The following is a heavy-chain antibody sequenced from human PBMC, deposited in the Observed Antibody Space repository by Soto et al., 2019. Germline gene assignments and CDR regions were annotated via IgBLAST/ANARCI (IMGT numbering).Heavy chain of an antibody. CDR1: GGTFSSYA. J-gene: IGHJ6*02. Sequence: QVQLVQSGAEVKKPGSSVKVSCKASGGTFSSYAISWVRHAPGQGLEWMGWIIPIFGTANYAQKFQGRVTITADESTSTAYMELSSLRSEDTAVYYCARRSYYYGSGSYSDYYGMDVWGQGTTVTVSS. CDR2: IIPIFGTA. CDR3: ARRSYYYGSGSYSDYYGMDV. D-gene: IGHD3-10*01. V-gene: IGHV1-69*01.